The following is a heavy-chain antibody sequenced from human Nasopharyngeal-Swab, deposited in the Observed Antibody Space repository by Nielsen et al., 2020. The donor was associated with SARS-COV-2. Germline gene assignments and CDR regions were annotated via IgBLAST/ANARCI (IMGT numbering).Heavy chain of an antibody. D-gene: IGHD5-18*01. Sequence: GGFLRLSCAASGFTFSSYSMNWVRQAPGKGLEWVSYISSSSSTIYYADSVKGRFTISRDNSKNTLYLQMNSLRAEDTAVYYCARDGRIQLWSTRGWFDPWGQGTLVTVSS. CDR2: ISSSSSTI. CDR1: GFTFSSYS. CDR3: ARDGRIQLWSTRGWFDP. V-gene: IGHV3-48*01. J-gene: IGHJ5*02.